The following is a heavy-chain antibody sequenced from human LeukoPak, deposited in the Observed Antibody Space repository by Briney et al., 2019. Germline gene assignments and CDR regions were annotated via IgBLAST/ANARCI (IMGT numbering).Heavy chain of an antibody. V-gene: IGHV1-46*01. Sequence: ASVTVSCKASGYTFTSYYIRWVRQAPGQGLEWLGIINPSAGNRNYAQKFQGRVTMTRDTSASTVYMELSSLRSEDTAVYYCARERDGTFYFDYWGQGTLVTVSS. J-gene: IGHJ4*02. CDR2: INPSAGNR. CDR1: GYTFTSYY. CDR3: ARERDGTFYFDY. D-gene: IGHD1-26*01.